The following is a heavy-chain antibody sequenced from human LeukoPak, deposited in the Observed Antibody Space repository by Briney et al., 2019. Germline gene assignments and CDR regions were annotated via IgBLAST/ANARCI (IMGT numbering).Heavy chain of an antibody. CDR2: ISSSSSYI. J-gene: IGHJ5*02. CDR1: GFTFSSYS. Sequence: GGSLRLSCAASGFTFSSYSMNWVRQAPGKGLEWVSSISSSSSYIYYADSVKGRFTISRDNAKNTLYLQMTNLRAADTAVYYCAKDLSRAVAADWFDPWDQGSLVTVSS. V-gene: IGHV3-21*04. D-gene: IGHD6-19*01. CDR3: AKDLSRAVAADWFDP.